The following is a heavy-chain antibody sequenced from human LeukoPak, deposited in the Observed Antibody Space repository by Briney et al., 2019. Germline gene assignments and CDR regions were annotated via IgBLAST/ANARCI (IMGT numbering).Heavy chain of an antibody. Sequence: SETLSLTCAVYGGSFSGYYWSWIRQPPGKGLEWIGEINHSGSTNYNPSLKSRVTISVDTSKNQFSLKLSSVTAADTAVYYCARTDVAAAGITFFDYWGQGALVTVSS. D-gene: IGHD6-13*01. CDR3: ARTDVAAAGITFFDY. V-gene: IGHV4-34*01. J-gene: IGHJ4*02. CDR1: GGSFSGYY. CDR2: INHSGST.